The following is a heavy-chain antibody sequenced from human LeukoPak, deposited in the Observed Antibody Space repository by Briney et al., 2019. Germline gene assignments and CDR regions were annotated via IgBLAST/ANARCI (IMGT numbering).Heavy chain of an antibody. Sequence: KPSETLSLTCAVYGGSFSGYYWSWIRQPPGKGLEWIGEINHSGSTNYNPSLKSRVTISVDTSKNQFSLKLSSVTAADTAVYYCASMRGYCSGGSCYSPDAFDIWGQGTMVTVSS. CDR3: ASMRGYCSGGSCYSPDAFDI. CDR2: INHSGST. J-gene: IGHJ3*02. CDR1: GGSFSGYY. D-gene: IGHD2-15*01. V-gene: IGHV4-34*01.